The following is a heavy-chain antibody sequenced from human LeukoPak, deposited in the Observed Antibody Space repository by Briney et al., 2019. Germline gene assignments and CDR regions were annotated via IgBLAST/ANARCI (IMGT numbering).Heavy chain of an antibody. CDR3: ARQSGSYGVYYYYMDV. Sequence: PSGTLSLTCAVSGASIISTNWWSWVRQPPGKCQEWIGEIYHSGTADYNPSLKSRVTISVDTSKNQFSLKLSSVTAADTAVYYCARQSGSYGVYYYYMDVWGKGTTVTISS. CDR2: IYHSGTA. V-gene: IGHV4-4*02. D-gene: IGHD1-26*01. CDR1: GASIISTNW. J-gene: IGHJ6*03.